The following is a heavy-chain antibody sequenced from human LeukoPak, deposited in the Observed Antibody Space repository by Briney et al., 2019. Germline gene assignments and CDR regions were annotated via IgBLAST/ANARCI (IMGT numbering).Heavy chain of an antibody. V-gene: IGHV4-39*01. Sequence: SETLSLTCTVSGGSISSSSYYWGWIRQPPGKGLEWIGSIYYSGSTYYNPSLKSRVTISVDMSKNQFSLKLSSVTAADTAVYYCARHAPLWFGELGGYFDYWGQGTLATVSS. D-gene: IGHD3-10*01. CDR2: IYYSGST. CDR3: ARHAPLWFGELGGYFDY. J-gene: IGHJ4*02. CDR1: GGSISSSSYY.